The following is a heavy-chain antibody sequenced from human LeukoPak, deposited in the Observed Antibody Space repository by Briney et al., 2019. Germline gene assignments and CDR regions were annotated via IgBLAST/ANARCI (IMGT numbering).Heavy chain of an antibody. CDR3: DHSINSSSFYFQH. Sequence: ASVKVSCKASGYTFTGYYMHWVRRAPGQGLEWMGWINPNSGGTNYAQKFQGRVTMTRDTSISTAYMELSRLRSDDTAVYYCDHSINSSSFYFQHWGQGTLVTVSS. CDR1: GYTFTGYY. J-gene: IGHJ1*01. V-gene: IGHV1-2*02. CDR2: INPNSGGT. D-gene: IGHD6-6*01.